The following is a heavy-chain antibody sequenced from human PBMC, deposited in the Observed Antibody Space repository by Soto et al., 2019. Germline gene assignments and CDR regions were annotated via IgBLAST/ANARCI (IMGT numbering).Heavy chain of an antibody. CDR2: ISYDGSNK. J-gene: IGHJ4*02. Sequence: GGSLRLSCAASGFTFSSYAMHWVRQAPGKGLEWVAVISYDGSNKYYADSVKGRFTISRDNSKNTLYLQMNSLRAEDTAVYYCARAENQLWFGEFRPFDYWGQGTLVTVS. D-gene: IGHD3-10*01. CDR3: ARAENQLWFGEFRPFDY. CDR1: GFTFSSYA. V-gene: IGHV3-30-3*01.